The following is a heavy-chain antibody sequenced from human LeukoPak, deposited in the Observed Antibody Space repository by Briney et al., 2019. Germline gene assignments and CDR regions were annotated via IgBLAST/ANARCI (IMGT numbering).Heavy chain of an antibody. Sequence: GGSLRLSCAASGFTFSSYSMNWVRQAPGKGLEWVSSISSSSSYIYYADSVKGRFTISRDNAKNSLYLQMNSLRAEDTAVYYCARAPIVVVTAIEGYWGQGTLVTVSS. CDR3: ARAPIVVVTAIEGY. CDR1: GFTFSSYS. V-gene: IGHV3-21*01. D-gene: IGHD2-21*02. J-gene: IGHJ4*02. CDR2: ISSSSSYI.